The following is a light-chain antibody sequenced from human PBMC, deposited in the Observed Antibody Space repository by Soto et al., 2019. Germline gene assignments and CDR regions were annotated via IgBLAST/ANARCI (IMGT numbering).Light chain of an antibody. Sequence: EIVLTQSPGTLSLSPGETATLSCRASQSVDNYLAWYQQKPGQAPRLLIYDASNRATGVPARFSGSGSRTDFTLTISSLEPEDFAVYFCQHRANWPLTFGGGTKVEIK. V-gene: IGKV3-11*01. CDR3: QHRANWPLT. J-gene: IGKJ4*01. CDR2: DAS. CDR1: QSVDNY.